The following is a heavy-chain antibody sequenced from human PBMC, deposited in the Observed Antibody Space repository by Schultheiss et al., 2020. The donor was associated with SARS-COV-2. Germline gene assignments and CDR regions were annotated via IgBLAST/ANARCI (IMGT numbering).Heavy chain of an antibody. Sequence: GESLKISCAASGFTFSDYYMSWIRQAPGKGLEWVSYISSSGSTIYYADSVKGRFTISRDNAKNSLYLQMNSLRAEDTAVYYCARSGRYYYDSSGCFDYWGQGTLVTVSS. CDR3: ARSGRYYYDSSGCFDY. CDR1: GFTFSDYY. D-gene: IGHD3-22*01. CDR2: ISSSGSTI. V-gene: IGHV3-11*01. J-gene: IGHJ4*02.